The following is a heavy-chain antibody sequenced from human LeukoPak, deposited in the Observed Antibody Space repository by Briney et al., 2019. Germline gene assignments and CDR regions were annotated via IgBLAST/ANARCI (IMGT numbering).Heavy chain of an antibody. CDR1: GFTFSDYY. Sequence: PGGSLRLSCAASGFTFSDYYMSWIRQAPGKGLEWVSYISSSGSAIYYADSVKGRFTISRDNAKNSLYLQMNSLRAEDTAMYYYARSGRGFWYGYKDYWGRGTLVTVSS. CDR3: ARSGRGFWYGYKDY. D-gene: IGHD5-18*01. V-gene: IGHV3-11*01. CDR2: ISSSGSAI. J-gene: IGHJ4*02.